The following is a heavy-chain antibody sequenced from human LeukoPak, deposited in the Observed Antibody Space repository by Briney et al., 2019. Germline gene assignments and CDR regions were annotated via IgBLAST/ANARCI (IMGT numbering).Heavy chain of an antibody. V-gene: IGHV1-69*05. D-gene: IGHD3-3*01. J-gene: IGHJ6*03. CDR1: GGTFSSYA. CDR3: VSTYDFWSGSSHYYYYYMDV. CDR2: IIPIFGTA. Sequence: PEASVKVSCKASGGTFSSYAISWVRQAPGQGLEWMGGIIPIFGTANYAQKFQGRVTITTDESTSTAYMELSSLRSEDTAVYYCVSTYDFWSGSSHYYYYYMDVWGKGTTVTVSS.